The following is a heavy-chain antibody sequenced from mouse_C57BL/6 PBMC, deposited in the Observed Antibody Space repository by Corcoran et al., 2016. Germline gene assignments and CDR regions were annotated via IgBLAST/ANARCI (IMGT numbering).Heavy chain of an antibody. CDR1: GYTFTTAG. Sequence: QIQLVQSGPELKKPGETVKISCKASGYTFTTAGMQWVQKMPGKGFKWIGWINTHSGEPKYAEDFKGRFAFSFETSASTAYLQIRNLKNEDTAKYFGSRPYDYSWFVYWGQGTLVTVSA. V-gene: IGHV9-4*01. D-gene: IGHD2-4*01. CDR3: SRPYDYSWFVY. CDR2: INTHSGEP. J-gene: IGHJ3*01.